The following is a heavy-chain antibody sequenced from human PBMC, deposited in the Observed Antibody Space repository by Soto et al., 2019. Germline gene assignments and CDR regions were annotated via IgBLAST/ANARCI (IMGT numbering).Heavy chain of an antibody. CDR2: IYYSGST. J-gene: IGHJ4*02. Sequence: PSETLSLTCTVSGGSISSGGYYWSWIRQHPGKGLEWIGYIYYSGSTYYNPSLKSRVTISVDTSKNQFSLELSSVTAADTAVYYCARGSIEQQLVLPDYWGPGTLVTVSS. CDR1: GGSISSGGYY. D-gene: IGHD6-13*01. CDR3: ARGSIEQQLVLPDY. V-gene: IGHV4-31*03.